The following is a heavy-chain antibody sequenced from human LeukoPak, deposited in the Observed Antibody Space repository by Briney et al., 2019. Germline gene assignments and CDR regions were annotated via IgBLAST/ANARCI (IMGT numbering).Heavy chain of an antibody. CDR3: ATEGGPPIERY. J-gene: IGHJ4*02. Sequence: PGGSLRLSCAASGFTFSIYAMSWVRQAPGKGLGWVSAIGGRTDTTHYADSVKGRFTISRDNSKNTLFLQMNSLRAEDTAVYYCATEGGPPIERYWGQGTLVTVSS. CDR1: GFTFSIYA. D-gene: IGHD2-15*01. CDR2: IGGRTDTT. V-gene: IGHV3-23*01.